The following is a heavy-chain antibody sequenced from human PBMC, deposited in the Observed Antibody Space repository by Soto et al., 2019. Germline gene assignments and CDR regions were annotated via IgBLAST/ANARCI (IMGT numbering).Heavy chain of an antibody. J-gene: IGHJ5*02. CDR3: ARVQLELPWFDP. D-gene: IGHD1-7*01. CDR2: ISSSSYI. CDR1: GFTFSSYA. V-gene: IGHV3-21*01. Sequence: GGSLRLSCAASGFTFSSYAMSWVRQAPGKGLEWVSAISSSSYIYYADSVRGRFTISRDNAKNSLYLQMNSLRAEDTAVYYCARVQLELPWFDPWGQGTLVTVSS.